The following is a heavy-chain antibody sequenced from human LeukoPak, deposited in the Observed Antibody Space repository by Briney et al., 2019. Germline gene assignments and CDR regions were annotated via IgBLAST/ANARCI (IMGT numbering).Heavy chain of an antibody. CDR1: GYAFTNYD. J-gene: IGHJ3*01. CDR3: ARAGYRGDGGCRGGSAFDV. V-gene: IGHV1-18*01. CDR2: ISGYTGDT. D-gene: IGHD2-15*01. Sequence: GASVRVSCKTSGYAFTNYDIYWVRQAPGQGLECMGWISGYTGDTKYAQILQGRFTVTTDTSTSTAYMELRSLTYDDTAVYYCARAGYRGDGGCRGGSAFDVWGQGTMVTVSS.